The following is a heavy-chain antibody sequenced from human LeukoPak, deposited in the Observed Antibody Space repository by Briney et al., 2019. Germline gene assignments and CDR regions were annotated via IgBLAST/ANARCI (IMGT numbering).Heavy chain of an antibody. Sequence: SETLSLTCTVSGYSISSGYYWGWIRQPPGKGLEWVGSIYHSGSTYYNPSLKSRVTISVDTSKNQFSLKLSSVTAADTAVYYCARSDYYDSSGYYGSGYYYYYMDVWGKGNPGHRLL. D-gene: IGHD3-22*01. CDR1: GYSISSGYY. V-gene: IGHV4-38-2*02. CDR3: ARSDYYDSSGYYGSGYYYYYMDV. J-gene: IGHJ6*03. CDR2: IYHSGST.